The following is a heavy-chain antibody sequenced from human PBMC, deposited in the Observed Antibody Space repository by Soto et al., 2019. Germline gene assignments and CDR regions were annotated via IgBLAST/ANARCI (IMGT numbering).Heavy chain of an antibody. CDR3: ARDYGSGSYPHCYYYGMDV. CDR2: INAGNGNT. CDR1: GYTFTSYA. D-gene: IGHD3-10*01. J-gene: IGHJ6*02. Sequence: VASVKVSCKASGYTFTSYALHWVRQAPRQRLEWMGWINAGNGNTKYSQKFQGRVTITRDTSASTAYMELSSLRSEDTAVYYCARDYGSGSYPHCYYYGMDVWGQGTTVTVSS. V-gene: IGHV1-3*01.